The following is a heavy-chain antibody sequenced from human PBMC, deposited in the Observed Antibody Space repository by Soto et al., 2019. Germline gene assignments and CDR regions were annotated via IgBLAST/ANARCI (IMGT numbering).Heavy chain of an antibody. Sequence: QVQLVESGGGVVQPGRSLRLSCVASGFTFSSSVIHWVRQTAGKGLEWVAVISNDGSNQYYADSVKGRFTISRDNSKKRVFLQMNNLRVEDTAVYYCARGIRGYSYGMIDYWGQGTLVTVSS. CDR2: ISNDGSNQ. CDR3: ARGIRGYSYGMIDY. D-gene: IGHD5-18*01. V-gene: IGHV3-30-3*01. J-gene: IGHJ4*02. CDR1: GFTFSSSV.